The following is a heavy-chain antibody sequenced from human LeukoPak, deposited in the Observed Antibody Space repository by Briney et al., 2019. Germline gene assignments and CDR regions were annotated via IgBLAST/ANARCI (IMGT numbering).Heavy chain of an antibody. CDR3: ARYHVLNRGVNWFDP. J-gene: IGHJ5*02. Sequence: SETLSLTCTVSGGSISAYYWSWIRQPPGKRLEWVGHIYYNGDTTYNPSLKSRLTMSLDTSKNQFFLKLSSVTAADTAMYYCARYHVLNRGVNWFDPWXXXTLXXXSS. CDR1: GGSISAYY. V-gene: IGHV4-59*08. D-gene: IGHD2-2*01. CDR2: IYYNGDT.